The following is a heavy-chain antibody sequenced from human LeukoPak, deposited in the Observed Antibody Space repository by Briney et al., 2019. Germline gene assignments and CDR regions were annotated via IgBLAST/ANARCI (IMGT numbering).Heavy chain of an antibody. CDR1: GFTFSIYS. Sequence: PGGSLRLSCAASGFTFSIYSMSWVRQAPGKGLEWPAPGKGLEWVSSISSSSSYIYYADSVKGRFTISRDNAKNTLYLQLNSLRAEDTAVYYCAKDHGFYNSGWHPLFDYWGQGTLVTVSS. CDR3: AKDHGFYNSGWHPLFDY. CDR2: ISSSSSYI. D-gene: IGHD6-19*01. J-gene: IGHJ4*02. V-gene: IGHV3-21*04.